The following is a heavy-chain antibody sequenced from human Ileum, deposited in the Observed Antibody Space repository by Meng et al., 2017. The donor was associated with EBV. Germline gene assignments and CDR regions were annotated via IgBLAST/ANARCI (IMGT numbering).Heavy chain of an antibody. D-gene: IGHD5-24*01. V-gene: IGHV4-4*02. Sequence: QVQSRESGPGLVKPSGTLSPTCVVSGGSISSSYWWTWVRQSPGKGLEWIGEMYHSGTTNYNPSLKSRVTISMGKSNNQLSLKLNSVTAADTAVYYCATQESRDGHNPYLGQGTLGTVSS. CDR2: MYHSGTT. J-gene: IGHJ4*02. CDR1: GGSISSSYW. CDR3: ATQESRDGHNPY.